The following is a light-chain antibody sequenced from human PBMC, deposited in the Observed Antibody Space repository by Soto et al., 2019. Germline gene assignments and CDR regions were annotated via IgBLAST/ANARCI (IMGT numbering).Light chain of an antibody. V-gene: IGLV1-47*02. CDR2: SNN. J-gene: IGLJ3*02. Sequence: QSVLTQPPSASGTPGQRVTISCSGSSSNIGSNYVYWYQQLPGTAPKLLIYSNNQRPSGVPDRFSGSKSGTSASLAISGLRSEDEADYYCAAWDDSLSDYWVFGGGTQLTVL. CDR3: AAWDDSLSDYWV. CDR1: SSNIGSNY.